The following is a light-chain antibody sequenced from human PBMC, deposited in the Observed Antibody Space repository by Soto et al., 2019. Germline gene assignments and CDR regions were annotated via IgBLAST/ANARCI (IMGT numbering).Light chain of an antibody. V-gene: IGKV2-28*01. CDR1: QSLLHSNGYNY. Sequence: DIVMTQSPLSLPVXPGXPASISCXSSQSLLHSNGYNYLDWYLQKPGQSPQLLIYLGSNRASGVPDRFSGSGSGTDFTLKISRVEAEDVGVYYCMQALQTPFTFGPGTKVDIK. CDR3: MQALQTPFT. J-gene: IGKJ3*01. CDR2: LGS.